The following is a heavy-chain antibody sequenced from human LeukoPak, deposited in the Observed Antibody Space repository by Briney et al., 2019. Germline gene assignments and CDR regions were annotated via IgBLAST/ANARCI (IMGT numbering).Heavy chain of an antibody. Sequence: GGSLRLSCAASGFTFSSYAMHWVRQAPGKGLEWVAVISYDGSNKYYADSVKGRFTISRDNAKNTLYLQLNSLRAEDTAVYYCSRDRRYGGMDVWGQGTTVTVSS. D-gene: IGHD3-10*01. CDR2: ISYDGSNK. V-gene: IGHV3-30-3*01. CDR1: GFTFSSYA. CDR3: SRDRRYGGMDV. J-gene: IGHJ6*02.